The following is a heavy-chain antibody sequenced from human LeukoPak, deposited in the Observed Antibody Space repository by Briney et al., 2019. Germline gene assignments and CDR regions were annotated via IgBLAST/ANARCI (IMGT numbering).Heavy chain of an antibody. CDR3: AKDSNVLWFGEGPN. CDR2: ISGSGGSA. J-gene: IGHJ4*02. D-gene: IGHD3-10*01. CDR1: GFTFSSYA. Sequence: GGSLRLSCAASGFTFSSYAMSWVRQAPGKGLEWVSAISGSGGSAYYADSVKGRFTISRDNSKNTLYLQMNSLRAEDTAVYYCAKDSNVLWFGEGPNWGQGTLVTVSS. V-gene: IGHV3-23*01.